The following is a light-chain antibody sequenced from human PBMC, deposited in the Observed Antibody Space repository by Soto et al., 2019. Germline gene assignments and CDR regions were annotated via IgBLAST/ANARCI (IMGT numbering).Light chain of an antibody. V-gene: IGLV2-14*01. CDR2: EVT. CDR1: NSDVGGYDY. J-gene: IGLJ3*02. CDR3: SSFTNSNTWV. Sequence: QSALTQPASVSGSPGQSINIYCTGTNSDVGGYDYVSWYKQYPGQAPKVIIYEVTYRPSGVSARFSGSKSGTTASLTISDLQTEDEADYYCSSFTNSNTWVFGGGTKLTVL.